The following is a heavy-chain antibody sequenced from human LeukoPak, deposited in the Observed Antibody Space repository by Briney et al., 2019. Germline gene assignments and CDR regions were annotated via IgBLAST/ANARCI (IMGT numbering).Heavy chain of an antibody. V-gene: IGHV3-21*01. Sequence: GGSLRLSCAASGFTFSSYSMNWVRQAPGKGLEWVSSISSSSSYIYYADSVKGRFTISRDNAKNSLYLQMNSLRAEDTAVYFCAKGAGVHDAFDIWGQGTIVTVSS. CDR1: GFTFSSYS. D-gene: IGHD6-19*01. J-gene: IGHJ3*02. CDR2: ISSSSSYI. CDR3: AKGAGVHDAFDI.